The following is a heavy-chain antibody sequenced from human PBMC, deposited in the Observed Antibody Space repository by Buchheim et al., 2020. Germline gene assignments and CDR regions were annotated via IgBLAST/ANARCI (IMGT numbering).Heavy chain of an antibody. CDR3: AKDGGRTSWGISPLYYFDH. CDR1: GFTSTSYG. CDR2: ISGSGFGT. J-gene: IGHJ4*02. Sequence: EVQLLESGGDLARPVGSLRLSCAGSGFTSTSYGMSWVRQAPGRGLEWVAGISGSGFGTWYADSVKGRFTISRDHSKNTLFLQMDSLRVEDTAVYYCAKDGGRTSWGISPLYYFDHWGQGSL. V-gene: IGHV3-23*01. D-gene: IGHD3-16*01.